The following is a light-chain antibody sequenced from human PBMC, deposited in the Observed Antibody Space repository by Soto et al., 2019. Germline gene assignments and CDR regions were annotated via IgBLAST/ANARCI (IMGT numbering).Light chain of an antibody. Sequence: EILMTQSPATLSVSPGERATLSCRASQSVSSNLAWYQQKPGQAPRLVIYGASTRATGIPARFSGSGSGTEFTLTISSLPSEDFAVYYCQQYNNWPPWTFGQGTMVDIK. J-gene: IGKJ1*01. V-gene: IGKV3-15*01. CDR3: QQYNNWPPWT. CDR1: QSVSSN. CDR2: GAS.